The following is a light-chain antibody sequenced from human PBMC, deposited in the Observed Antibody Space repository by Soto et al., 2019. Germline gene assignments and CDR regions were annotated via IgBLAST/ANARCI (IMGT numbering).Light chain of an antibody. V-gene: IGKV1-5*01. Sequence: DIQMAHSPSTLSASVGDGVGIACRASQSISSWLAWYQQKPGKAPKLLIYDASSLESGVPQRFSGSGSGTEFTLTISSLQTDDFSTYYCQQYHSYWTFGQGTKVDIK. CDR2: DAS. CDR1: QSISSW. CDR3: QQYHSYWT. J-gene: IGKJ1*01.